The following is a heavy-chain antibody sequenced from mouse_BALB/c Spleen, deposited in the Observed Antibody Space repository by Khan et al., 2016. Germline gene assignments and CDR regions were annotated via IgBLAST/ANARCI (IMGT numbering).Heavy chain of an antibody. CDR3: ARRGSSSAWFAY. J-gene: IGHJ3*01. D-gene: IGHD1-1*01. CDR2: ILPGSGST. CDR1: GYTFSSYW. Sequence: QVQLQQSGAELMKPGASVKISCKATGYTFSSYWIEWVKQRPGHGLEWIGEILPGSGSTNYNEKFKGKATFTADTSYNTAYMQLSSMPSDDSAFYYCARRGSSSAWFAYWGQGTLVTVSA. V-gene: IGHV1-9*01.